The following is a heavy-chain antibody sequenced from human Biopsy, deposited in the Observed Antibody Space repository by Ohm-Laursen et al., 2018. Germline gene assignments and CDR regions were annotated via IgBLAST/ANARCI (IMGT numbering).Heavy chain of an antibody. J-gene: IGHJ6*02. CDR3: ARGGSGSGYYGMDV. V-gene: IGHV1-69*04. CDR1: GDTFNKYG. Sequence: SVKVSCKASGDTFNKYGIFWVRQAPGQGLEWMGRIIPIVDIVNYAQRFQGRVTMTEDKSTSTAYLDLSSLISEDTAVYYCARGGSGSGYYGMDVWGQGTTVTVSS. CDR2: IIPIVDIV. D-gene: IGHD3-10*01.